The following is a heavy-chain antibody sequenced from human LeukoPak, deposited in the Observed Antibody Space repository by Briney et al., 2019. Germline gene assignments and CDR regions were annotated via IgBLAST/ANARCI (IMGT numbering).Heavy chain of an antibody. V-gene: IGHV3-73*01. CDR3: TRDRGTYNWLDP. CDR2: IDRPAKSYAT. CDR1: GFTLSDSA. D-gene: IGHD1-26*01. J-gene: IGHJ5*02. Sequence: PGGSLKLSCAASGFTLSDSAIHWVRQDSGKGLEWVGLIDRPAKSYATAYGASVGGRFTISRDDSKNTAYLQMDSLKTEDTALYYCTRDRGTYNWLDPWGQGTLVTVSS.